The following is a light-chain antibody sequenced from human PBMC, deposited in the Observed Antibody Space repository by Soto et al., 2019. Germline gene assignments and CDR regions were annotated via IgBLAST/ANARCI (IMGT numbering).Light chain of an antibody. CDR3: QKYNSYPWT. V-gene: IGKV1-5*03. Sequence: DIQMTQSPSTLSASVGDRVTITCRASQSISSWLAWYHQKPGKAPKLMFYKASSLQSGVPSRFSASGSGTECALTVCSLQPDDFASSHCQKYNSYPWTCGQGTEVEIK. CDR2: KAS. J-gene: IGKJ1*01. CDR1: QSISSW.